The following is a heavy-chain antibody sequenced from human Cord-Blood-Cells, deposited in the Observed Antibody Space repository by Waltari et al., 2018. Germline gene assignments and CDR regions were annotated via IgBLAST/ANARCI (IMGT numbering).Heavy chain of an antibody. D-gene: IGHD1-26*01. CDR2: IGTAGDT. Sequence: EVQLVESGGGLVQPGGSLRLSCAASGLTFSSSDMHWVRQATGKGLEWVSAIGTAGDTYYPGSVKGRFTISRENAKNSLYLQMNSLRAGDTAVYYCARVGEGGAFDYWGQGTLVTVSS. CDR1: GLTFSSSD. V-gene: IGHV3-13*01. CDR3: ARVGEGGAFDY. J-gene: IGHJ4*02.